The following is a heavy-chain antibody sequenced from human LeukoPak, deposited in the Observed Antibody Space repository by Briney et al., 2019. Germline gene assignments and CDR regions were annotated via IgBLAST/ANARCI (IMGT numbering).Heavy chain of an antibody. CDR1: GFTFSSYW. Sequence: GGSLRLSCAASGFTFSSYWMSWVRQAPGKGPEWVANIKQDGSEKYYVDSVKGRFTISRDNAKNSLYLQMNSLRAEDTAVYYCARGELWFSIYYFDYWGQGTLVTVSS. D-gene: IGHD3-10*01. V-gene: IGHV3-7*01. CDR3: ARGELWFSIYYFDY. CDR2: IKQDGSEK. J-gene: IGHJ4*02.